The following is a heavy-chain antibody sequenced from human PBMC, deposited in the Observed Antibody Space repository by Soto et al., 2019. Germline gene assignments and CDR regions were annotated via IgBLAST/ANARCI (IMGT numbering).Heavy chain of an antibody. CDR2: IYYSGST. CDR1: GGSITGYY. CDR3: ARRYGSAFDI. V-gene: IGHV4-59*01. Sequence: SVTRSLTCSVPGGSITGYYWSWIRQPPGKGLEWIGYIYYSGSTNYNPSLKSRVTISVDTSKNQFSLKLSSVTAADTAVYYCARRYGSAFDIWGQGTMVT. D-gene: IGHD3-10*01. J-gene: IGHJ3*02.